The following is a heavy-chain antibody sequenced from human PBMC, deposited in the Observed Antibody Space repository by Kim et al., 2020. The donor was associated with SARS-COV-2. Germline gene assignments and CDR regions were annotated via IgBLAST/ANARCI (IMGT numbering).Heavy chain of an antibody. D-gene: IGHD2-21*02. CDR1: GGSISSGSYH. CDR3: ARDCPYCGGDFNPLV. Sequence: SETLSLTCTASGGSISSGSYHWSWIRQPAGKGLEWIGRIYTSGSTNYNPSLKSRVTISVDTSKNQFSLKLSSVTAADTAVYYCARDCPYCGGDFNPLVWGQGTLVTVSS. V-gene: IGHV4-61*02. CDR2: IYTSGST. J-gene: IGHJ4*02.